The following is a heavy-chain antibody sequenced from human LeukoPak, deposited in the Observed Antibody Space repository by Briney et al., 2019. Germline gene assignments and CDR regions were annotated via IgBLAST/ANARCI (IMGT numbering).Heavy chain of an antibody. V-gene: IGHV3-33*01. CDR3: ARSRTIVGASSYFDY. CDR2: IWYDGSNK. Sequence: PGGSLRLSCAASGFTFSSYGMHWVRQAPGKGLEWVAVIWYDGSNKYYADSVKGRFTISRDNSKNTLYLQMNSLRAEDTAVYYCARSRTIVGASSYFDYWGQGTLVTVSS. CDR1: GFTFSSYG. D-gene: IGHD1-26*01. J-gene: IGHJ4*02.